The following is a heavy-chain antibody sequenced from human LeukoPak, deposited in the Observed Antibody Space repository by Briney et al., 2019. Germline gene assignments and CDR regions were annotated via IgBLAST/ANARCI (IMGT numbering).Heavy chain of an antibody. D-gene: IGHD1-26*01. V-gene: IGHV1-18*01. Sequence: ASVKVSCKASGYTFTSYDINWVRQATGQGLEWMGGISGYNGNTNYAQQFRGRVTMTTDTSTSTAYMELKSLRSDDTAVYYCARGRDSGSPYDAFDIWGQGTMVTVSS. CDR3: ARGRDSGSPYDAFDI. J-gene: IGHJ3*02. CDR2: ISGYNGNT. CDR1: GYTFTSYD.